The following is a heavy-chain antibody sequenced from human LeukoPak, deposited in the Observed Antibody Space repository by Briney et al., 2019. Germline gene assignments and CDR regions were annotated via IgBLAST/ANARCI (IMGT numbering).Heavy chain of an antibody. V-gene: IGHV4-39*01. CDR3: ARTGLLRYYHDYYYMDV. CDR2: IYYSGST. CDR1: GGSISSSSYY. J-gene: IGHJ6*03. D-gene: IGHD3-9*01. Sequence: SETLSLTCTVSGGSISSSSYYWGWIRQPPGKGLEWIGSIYYSGSTYYNPSLKSRVTISVDTPKNQFPLKLSSVTPADTAVYYCARTGLLRYYHDYYYMDVWGKGTTVTISS.